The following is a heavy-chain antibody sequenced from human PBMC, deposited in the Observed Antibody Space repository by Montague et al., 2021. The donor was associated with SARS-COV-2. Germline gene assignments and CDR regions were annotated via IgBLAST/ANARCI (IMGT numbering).Heavy chain of an antibody. J-gene: IGHJ4*02. CDR2: ISYDGSNK. Sequence: SLRLSCAASGFTFSSYAMYRVRQAPGKGLEWVAVISYDGSNKYYVDSVKGRFTISRDNSKNTLYLQMNSLRAEDTAVYYCARAALGGYDSYFDYWGQGTLVTVSS. CDR1: GFTFSSYA. D-gene: IGHD5-12*01. V-gene: IGHV3-30*04. CDR3: ARAALGGYDSYFDY.